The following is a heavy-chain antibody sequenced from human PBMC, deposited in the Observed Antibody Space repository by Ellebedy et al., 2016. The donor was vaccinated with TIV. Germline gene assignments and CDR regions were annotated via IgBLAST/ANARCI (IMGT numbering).Heavy chain of an antibody. CDR2: IQQDGSEK. CDR3: ARRRGSYSFDY. D-gene: IGHD3-16*01. J-gene: IGHJ4*02. V-gene: IGHV3-7*03. CDR1: GFTLRSYW. Sequence: GESLKISYAVSGFTLRSYWMSWVRQAPGKGLEWVANIQQDGSEKYYVDSVKGRFTISRDNAKNSLYLQMSSLRVEDTAVYFCARRRGSYSFDYWGQGTLVTVSS.